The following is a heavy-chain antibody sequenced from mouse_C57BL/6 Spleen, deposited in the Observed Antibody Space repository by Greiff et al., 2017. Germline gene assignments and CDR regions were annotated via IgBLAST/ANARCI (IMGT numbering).Heavy chain of an antibody. V-gene: IGHV1-52*01. CDR1: GYTFTSYW. CDR2: IDPSDSET. J-gene: IGHJ1*03. Sequence: QVQLQQPGAELVRPGSSVKLSCKASGYTFTSYWMHWVKQRPIQGLEWIGNIDPSDSETHYNQKFKDKATLTVDKSSSTAYMQLSSLTSEDSAVYYCARIGYEYDRNWYFDVWGTGTTVTVSS. D-gene: IGHD2-4*01. CDR3: ARIGYEYDRNWYFDV.